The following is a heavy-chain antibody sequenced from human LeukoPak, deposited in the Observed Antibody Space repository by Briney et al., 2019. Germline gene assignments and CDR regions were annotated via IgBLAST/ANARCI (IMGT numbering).Heavy chain of an antibody. CDR3: ARAPYCTNGVCYTWDY. Sequence: GASVKVSCKASGYTFTSYGISWVRQAPGQGLEWMGWISAYNGNTNYAQKLQGRVTMTTDTSTSTAYMELRSLRSDDTAVYYCARAPYCTNGVCYTWDYWGQGTLVTVSS. CDR2: ISAYNGNT. J-gene: IGHJ4*02. D-gene: IGHD2-8*01. CDR1: GYTFTSYG. V-gene: IGHV1-18*01.